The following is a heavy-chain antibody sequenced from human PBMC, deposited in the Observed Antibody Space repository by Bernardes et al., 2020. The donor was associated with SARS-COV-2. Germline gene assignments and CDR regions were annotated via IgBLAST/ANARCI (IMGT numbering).Heavy chain of an antibody. CDR2: ISSSSSYI. CDR3: ATDPPGGLQFGFDY. V-gene: IGHV3-21*01. J-gene: IGHJ4*02. Sequence: GGSLRLSCAASGFTFSDYSMNWVRQAPGKGLEWVSSISSSSSYIYYADSVKGRFTISRDNAKNSLYLQMNSLRAEDTAVYYCATDPPGGLQFGFDYWGQGTLVTVYS. D-gene: IGHD3-10*01. CDR1: GFTFSDYS.